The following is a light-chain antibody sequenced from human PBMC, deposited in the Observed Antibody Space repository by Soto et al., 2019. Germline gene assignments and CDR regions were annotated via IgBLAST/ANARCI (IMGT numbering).Light chain of an antibody. CDR3: QQTSAFPRT. CDR2: GAS. V-gene: IGKV1-12*01. Sequence: DIQMTQSPSSVSASVGDRVTITCRATQGISNSLAWYQQTPGKAPKLLLRGASSLHRGVPSRFSGGGAGTEFTLTISSLQPEDFATYYCQQTSAFPRTFGQGTKVDVK. J-gene: IGKJ1*01. CDR1: QGISNS.